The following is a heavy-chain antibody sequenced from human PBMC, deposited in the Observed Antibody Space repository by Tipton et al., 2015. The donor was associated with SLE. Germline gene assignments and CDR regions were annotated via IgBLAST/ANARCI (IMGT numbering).Heavy chain of an antibody. CDR2: IYTSGST. J-gene: IGHJ6*03. CDR1: GGSISSGSYY. V-gene: IGHV4-61*02. D-gene: IGHD4-17*01. Sequence: GLVKPSETLSLTCTVSGGSISSGSYYWSWIRQPAGKGLEWIGYIYTSGSTNYNPSLKSRVTISVDTSKNQFSLKLSSVTAADTAVYYCARGVIDGDFHYYYYMDVWGKGTTVTVSS. CDR3: ARGVIDGDFHYYYYMDV.